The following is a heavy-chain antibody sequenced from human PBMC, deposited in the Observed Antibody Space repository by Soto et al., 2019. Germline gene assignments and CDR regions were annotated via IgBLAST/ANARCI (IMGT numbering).Heavy chain of an antibody. Sequence: EVQLLESGGGLVQPGGSLRLSCAVSGFSFSTYGVTWVRQAPGKGLERVSGVSGGSGVTHYADSVKGRFTITGDNSKNTVYLHMNNLRVEDTAVYYCAKWNGYGDYWGQGTLVTVSS. CDR3: AKWNGYGDY. J-gene: IGHJ4*02. V-gene: IGHV3-23*01. CDR2: VSGGSGVT. D-gene: IGHD1-1*01. CDR1: GFSFSTYG.